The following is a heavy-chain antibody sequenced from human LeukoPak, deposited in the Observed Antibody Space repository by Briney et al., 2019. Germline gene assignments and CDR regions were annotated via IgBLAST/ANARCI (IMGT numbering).Heavy chain of an antibody. CDR1: GFTFDDYA. V-gene: IGHV3-9*01. CDR3: AKVFEQQLVHGALDY. CDR2: ISWNSGSI. J-gene: IGHJ4*02. Sequence: RAGGSLRLSCAASGFTFDDYAMHWVRQAPGKGLEWVSGISWNSGSIGYADSVKGRFTISRDNAKNSLYLQMNSLRAEDTALYYCAKVFEQQLVHGALDYWGQGTLVTVSS. D-gene: IGHD6-13*01.